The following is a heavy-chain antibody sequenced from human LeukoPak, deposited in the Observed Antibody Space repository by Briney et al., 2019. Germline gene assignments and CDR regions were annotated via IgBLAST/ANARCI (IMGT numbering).Heavy chain of an antibody. CDR1: RGSISSEF. Sequence: PSETLSLTRTVSRGSISSEFWSWIRQPPGKGLEWIGYIHYSGSTSCNPSLKSRVTISVDTSKNQFSLKLDSVTAADTAVYYCARQAYCSGTSCYPFDYWGQGTLVTVSS. CDR3: ARQAYCSGTSCYPFDY. J-gene: IGHJ4*02. D-gene: IGHD2-2*01. CDR2: IHYSGST. V-gene: IGHV4-59*08.